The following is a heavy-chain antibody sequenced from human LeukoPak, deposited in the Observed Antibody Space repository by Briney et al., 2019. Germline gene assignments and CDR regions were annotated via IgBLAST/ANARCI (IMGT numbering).Heavy chain of an antibody. Sequence: GGSLRLSCAASGFTFSSYAMHWVRQAPGKGLEWVAVISYDGSNKYYADSVKGRFTISRDNSKNTLYLQMNSLRAEDTAVYYCARDTAMTKFDYWGQGTLVTVSS. CDR2: ISYDGSNK. J-gene: IGHJ4*02. V-gene: IGHV3-30-3*01. CDR1: GFTFSSYA. D-gene: IGHD5-18*01. CDR3: ARDTAMTKFDY.